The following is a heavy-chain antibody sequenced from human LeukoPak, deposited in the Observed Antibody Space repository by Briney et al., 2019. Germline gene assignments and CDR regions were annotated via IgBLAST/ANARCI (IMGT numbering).Heavy chain of an antibody. CDR1: GVSISSYY. CDR2: IYYSGST. Sequence: SETLSLTCTVSGVSISSYYWNWIRQLPGKGLEWIGYIYYSGSTNYNPSLKSRVTISVDTSKNQFSLKLSSVTAADTAVYYCAGRLWRRDGYNLSAFDIWGEGTMVTVSS. V-gene: IGHV4-59*01. CDR3: AGRLWRRDGYNLSAFDI. D-gene: IGHD5-24*01. J-gene: IGHJ3*02.